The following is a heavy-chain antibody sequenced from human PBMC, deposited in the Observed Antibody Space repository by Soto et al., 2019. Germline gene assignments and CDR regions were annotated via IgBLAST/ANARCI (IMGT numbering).Heavy chain of an antibody. D-gene: IGHD6-6*01. J-gene: IGHJ6*02. CDR1: GGSVSSGSYY. Sequence: PSETLSLTCTVSGGSVSSGSYYWSWIRQPTGKGLEWIGYIYYSGSTNYNPSLKSRVTISVDTSKNQFSLKLSSVTAADTAVYYCARGAAVAARPYYYYYGMDVWGQGTTVTVSS. CDR2: IYYSGST. CDR3: ARGAAVAARPYYYYYGMDV. V-gene: IGHV4-61*01.